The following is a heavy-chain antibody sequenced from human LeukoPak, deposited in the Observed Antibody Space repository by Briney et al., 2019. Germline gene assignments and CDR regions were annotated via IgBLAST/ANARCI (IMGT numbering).Heavy chain of an antibody. CDR2: IIPIFGTA. J-gene: IGHJ3*02. D-gene: IGHD2-2*01. V-gene: IGHV1-69*05. CDR1: GGTFSSYA. CDR3: AREWWGCYCSSTSCSDAFDS. Sequence: SVKVSCKASGGTFSSYAISWVRQAPGQGLEWMGGIIPIFGTANYAQKFQGRVTITTDESTSTAYMELSSLRSEDTAVYYCAREWWGCYCSSTSCSDAFDSWGQGTMVTVSS.